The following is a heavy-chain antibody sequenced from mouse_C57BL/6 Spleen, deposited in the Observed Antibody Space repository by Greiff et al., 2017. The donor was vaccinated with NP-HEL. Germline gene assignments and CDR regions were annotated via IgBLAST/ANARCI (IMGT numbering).Heavy chain of an antibody. CDR1: GYAFSSSW. Sequence: VQLQQSGPELVKPGASVKISCKASGYAFSSSWMNWVKQRPGKGLEWIGRIYPGDGDTNYNGKFKGKATLTADKSSSTAYMQLSSLTSEDSAVYFCARYAMDYWGQGTSVTVSS. V-gene: IGHV1-82*01. CDR3: ARYAMDY. CDR2: IYPGDGDT. J-gene: IGHJ4*01.